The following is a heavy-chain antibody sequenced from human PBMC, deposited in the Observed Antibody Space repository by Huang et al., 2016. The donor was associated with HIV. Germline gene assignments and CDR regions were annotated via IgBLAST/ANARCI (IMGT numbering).Heavy chain of an antibody. Sequence: EVQLVESGGGLVQPGGSLRLSCAASGFTFSTYSRNWVRQAPGKGLEWVSYMSNSSSTIYYADSVKGRCTISRDNAKNSLFLQRNSLRDEDTAVYYCARGIRYFGVVAYFDYWGQGALVTVSS. CDR1: GFTFSTYS. D-gene: IGHD3-3*01. J-gene: IGHJ4*02. V-gene: IGHV3-48*02. CDR2: MSNSSSTI. CDR3: ARGIRYFGVVAYFDY.